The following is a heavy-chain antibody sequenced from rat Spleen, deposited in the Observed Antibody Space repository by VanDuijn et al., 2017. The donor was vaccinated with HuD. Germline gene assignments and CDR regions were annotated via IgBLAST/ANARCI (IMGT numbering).Heavy chain of an antibody. V-gene: IGHV3-3*01. CDR2: INSAGNT. Sequence: EVQLQESGPGLVKPSQSLSLTCSVTGYSITSNYWGWIRKFPGNKLEWMGYINSAGNTYYNPSLRSRISISRVTSKNQFFLQVNSVTSEDTATYYCARSPYNNHWFTYWGQGTLVTVSS. CDR1: GYSITSNY. J-gene: IGHJ3*01. CDR3: ARSPYNNHWFTY. D-gene: IGHD1-10*01.